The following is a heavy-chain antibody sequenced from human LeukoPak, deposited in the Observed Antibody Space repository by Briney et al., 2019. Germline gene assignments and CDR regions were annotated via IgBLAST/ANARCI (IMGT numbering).Heavy chain of an antibody. D-gene: IGHD1-26*01. J-gene: IGHJ4*02. CDR3: ARQSGSYGQSFDY. V-gene: IGHV3-30-3*01. Sequence: GGSLRLSCAASGFTFSIFAMHWVRQAPGKGLEWVAFISYDGDIKYSADSVKGRFTVSRDNAKNSLYLQMNSLRAEDTAVYYCARQSGSYGQSFDYWGQGTLVTVSS. CDR2: ISYDGDIK. CDR1: GFTFSIFA.